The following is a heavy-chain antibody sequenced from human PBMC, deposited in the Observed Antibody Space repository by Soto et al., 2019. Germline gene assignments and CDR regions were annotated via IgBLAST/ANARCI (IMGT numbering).Heavy chain of an antibody. D-gene: IGHD6-13*01. Sequence: VGSLRLSCAASGFTFSSYWMSWVRQAPGKGLEWVANIKQDGSEKYYVDSVKGRFTISRDNAKNSLYLQMNSLRAEDTAVYYCARDRGRKGSSSWYDYYYYGMDVWGQGTTVTVSS. V-gene: IGHV3-7*03. CDR3: ARDRGRKGSSSWYDYYYYGMDV. J-gene: IGHJ6*02. CDR2: IKQDGSEK. CDR1: GFTFSSYW.